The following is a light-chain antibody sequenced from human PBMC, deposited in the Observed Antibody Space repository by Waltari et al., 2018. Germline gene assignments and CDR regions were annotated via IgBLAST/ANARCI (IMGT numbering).Light chain of an antibody. CDR3: QQYFSTPVT. CDR2: WAS. J-gene: IGKJ3*01. CDR1: QSVLSSSNNKNY. V-gene: IGKV4-1*01. Sequence: DIVMTQPPDSLAGSLGERATLNCRSSQSVLSSSNNKNYLAWYQQKPGQPPKLLIYWASTRESGVPDRFSGSGSGTDFTLTISSLQAEDVAVYFCQQYFSTPVTFGPGTKVDIK.